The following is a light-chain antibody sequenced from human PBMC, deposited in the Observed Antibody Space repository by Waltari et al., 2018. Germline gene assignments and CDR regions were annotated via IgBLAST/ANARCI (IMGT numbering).Light chain of an antibody. CDR3: LQHSGYPIT. Sequence: DIQMTQSPSAMSASVGDRVTITCRASQGIRNYLAWFQQKPGNAPKRLIYTASSLQSGVPSRFSGSGFGTELTLTISSLQPEDFATYYCLQHSGYPITFGGGTKVEIK. J-gene: IGKJ4*01. V-gene: IGKV1-17*03. CDR1: QGIRNY. CDR2: TAS.